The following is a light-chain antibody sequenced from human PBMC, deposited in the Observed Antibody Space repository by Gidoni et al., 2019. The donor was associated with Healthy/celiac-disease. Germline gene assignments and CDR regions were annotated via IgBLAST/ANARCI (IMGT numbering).Light chain of an antibody. J-gene: IGKJ4*01. Sequence: ELVLTQSPATLSLSPGDRATLACRASQSVSSYLAWYQQKPGQAPRLLTSPASNRATGIPARFSGSGSGTDFTLTISSLEPEDFAVYYCQQRSNWPLTFGGGTKVEIK. CDR2: PAS. CDR3: QQRSNWPLT. CDR1: QSVSSY. V-gene: IGKV3-11*01.